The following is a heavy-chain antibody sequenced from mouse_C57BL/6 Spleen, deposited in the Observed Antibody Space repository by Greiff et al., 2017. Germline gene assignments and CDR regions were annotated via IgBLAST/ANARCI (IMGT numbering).Heavy chain of an antibody. V-gene: IGHV1-15*01. CDR2: IDPETGGT. CDR3: TRYDYSNSYYAMDY. D-gene: IGHD2-5*01. Sequence: QVHVKQSGAELVRPGASVTLSCKASGYTFTDYEMHWVKQTPVHGLEWIGAIDPETGGTAYNQKFKGKAILTADKSSSTAYMELRSLTSEDSAVYYCTRYDYSNSYYAMDYWGQGTSVTVSS. J-gene: IGHJ4*01. CDR1: GYTFTDYE.